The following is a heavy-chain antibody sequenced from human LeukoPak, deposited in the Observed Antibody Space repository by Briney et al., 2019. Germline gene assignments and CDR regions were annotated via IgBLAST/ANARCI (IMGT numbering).Heavy chain of an antibody. J-gene: IGHJ4*02. D-gene: IGHD3-22*01. CDR3: ASLNYYDSSGYQYDDY. CDR2: INPNSGGT. CDR1: GYTFTGYY. Sequence: ASVKVSCKASGYTFTGYYMHWVRQAPGQGLEWMGWINPNSGGTNYAQKFQGRVTMTRDTSISTAYMELSRLRSDDTAVYYCASLNYYDSSGYQYDDYWGQGTLVTVSS. V-gene: IGHV1-2*02.